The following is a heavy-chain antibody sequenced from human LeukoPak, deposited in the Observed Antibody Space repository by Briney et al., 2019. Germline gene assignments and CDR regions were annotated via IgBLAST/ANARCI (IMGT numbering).Heavy chain of an antibody. CDR2: INTNTGNP. V-gene: IGHV7-4-1*02. CDR3: ALTYTAMVGELFDY. Sequence: ASVKVSCTASGYTFTSYAMNWVRQAPGQGLEWMGWINTNTGNPTYAQGFTGRFVFSLDTSVSTAYLQISSLKAEDTAVYYCALTYTAMVGELFDYWGQGTLVTVSS. CDR1: GYTFTSYA. J-gene: IGHJ4*02. D-gene: IGHD5-18*01.